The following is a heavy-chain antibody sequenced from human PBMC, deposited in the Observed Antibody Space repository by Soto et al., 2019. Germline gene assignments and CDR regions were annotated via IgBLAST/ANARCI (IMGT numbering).Heavy chain of an antibody. J-gene: IGHJ4*02. CDR2: IYYSGST. CDR1: AGSISSSSYY. D-gene: IGHD1-7*01. Sequence: SETLSLTCTVSAGSISSSSYYWGWIRQPPGKGLEWIGSIYYSGSTYYNPSLKSRVTISVDTSKNQFSLKLSSVTAADTAVYYCRTLRGPYYFDYWGQGTLVTVSS. CDR3: RTLRGPYYFDY. V-gene: IGHV4-39*01.